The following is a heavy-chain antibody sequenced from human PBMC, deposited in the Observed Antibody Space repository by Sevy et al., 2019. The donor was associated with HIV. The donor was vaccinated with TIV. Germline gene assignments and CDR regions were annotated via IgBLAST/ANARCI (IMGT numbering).Heavy chain of an antibody. CDR2: INHSGST. J-gene: IGHJ4*02. D-gene: IGHD6-6*01. CDR3: ARGRGIAARQEWERDY. Sequence: SETLSLTCAVYGGSFSGYYWSWIRQPPGKGLEWIGEINHSGSTNYNPSLKSRVTISVDTSKNQCSLKLSSVTAADTAVYYCARGRGIAARQEWERDYWGQGTLVTVSS. V-gene: IGHV4-34*01. CDR1: GGSFSGYY.